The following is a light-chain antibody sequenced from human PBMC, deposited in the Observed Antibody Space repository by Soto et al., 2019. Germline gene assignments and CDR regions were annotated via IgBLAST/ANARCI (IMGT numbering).Light chain of an antibody. CDR3: QQYYSRPLT. V-gene: IGKV4-1*01. Sequence: DILRTHSPDSLAVSLRERATINCKSSVSVLYSSNNKSYLAWYQQKPGQPPKLLIYWASTRESGVPDRFSGSGSGTDFTLTISSLQAEDVAIYFCQQYYSRPLTFGGGTKVDIK. CDR1: VSVLYSSNNKSY. J-gene: IGKJ4*01. CDR2: WAS.